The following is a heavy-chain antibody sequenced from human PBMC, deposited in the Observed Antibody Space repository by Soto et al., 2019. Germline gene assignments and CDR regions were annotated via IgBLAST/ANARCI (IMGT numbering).Heavy chain of an antibody. CDR1: GFSFSSYS. D-gene: IGHD6-19*01. CDR2: ISSSASHI. CDR3: ARDRVLSGWYFDWFDP. J-gene: IGHJ5*02. V-gene: IGHV3-21*01. Sequence: GGSLRLSCAASGFSFSSYSMNWVRQAPGKGLEWVSSISSSASHINYADSVKGRFTISRDNAKKSLYLQMNSLRAEDTAVYYCARDRVLSGWYFDWFDPWGQGTLVTVSS.